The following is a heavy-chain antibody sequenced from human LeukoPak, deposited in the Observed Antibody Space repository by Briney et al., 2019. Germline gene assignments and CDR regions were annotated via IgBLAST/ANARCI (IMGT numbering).Heavy chain of an antibody. Sequence: GGSLRLSWAASGFTFSNYGMHWVRQAPAKGLEWVAVISYDGSNKYYADSVKGRFSISRDNSKNTLYLQMNSLRAEDTAVYYCAKEDGDYGDYFFDYWGQGTLVTVSS. CDR3: AKEDGDYGDYFFDY. V-gene: IGHV3-30*18. CDR2: ISYDGSNK. CDR1: GFTFSNYG. J-gene: IGHJ4*02. D-gene: IGHD4-17*01.